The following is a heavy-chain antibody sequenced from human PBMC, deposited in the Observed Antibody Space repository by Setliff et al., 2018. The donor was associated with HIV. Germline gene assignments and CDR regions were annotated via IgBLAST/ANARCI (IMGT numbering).Heavy chain of an antibody. Sequence: ASVKVSCKSSGYTFTSYGISWVRQAPGQGLEWVGWISAYNGNTNYAQKLQGRVTMTTDTSTSTAYMELRSLRSDDTAVYYCARDYCSSTTCEGYFDYWSQGTLVTVSS. CDR2: ISAYNGNT. V-gene: IGHV1-18*01. CDR3: ARDYCSSTTCEGYFDY. J-gene: IGHJ4*02. D-gene: IGHD2-2*01. CDR1: GYTFTSYG.